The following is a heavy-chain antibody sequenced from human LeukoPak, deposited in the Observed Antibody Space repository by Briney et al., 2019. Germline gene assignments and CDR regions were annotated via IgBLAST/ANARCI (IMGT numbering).Heavy chain of an antibody. Sequence: PGGSLRLSCAASGFTFSSYSMNWVRQAPGKGLEWVSSISSSSSYIYYADSVKGRFTISRDNAKNSPYLQMNSLRAEDTAVYYCARDYYDSSGSFDYWGQGTLVTVSS. V-gene: IGHV3-21*01. CDR3: ARDYYDSSGSFDY. J-gene: IGHJ4*02. D-gene: IGHD3-22*01. CDR2: ISSSSSYI. CDR1: GFTFSSYS.